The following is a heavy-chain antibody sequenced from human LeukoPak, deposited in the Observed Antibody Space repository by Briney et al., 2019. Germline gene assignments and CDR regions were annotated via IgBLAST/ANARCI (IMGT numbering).Heavy chain of an antibody. CDR2: IYLSGTT. CDR1: GGFISSGSSA. J-gene: IGHJ4*02. CDR3: ARAVYYYDSSGYYYGVYFDY. D-gene: IGHD3-22*01. Sequence: PSQTLSLTCAVSGGFISSGSSAWSWIRQPPGKGLEWIGYIYLSGTTYRNPSLKSRVTISLDRSKHQFSLNLKSVTAADTAVYFCARAVYYYDSSGYYYGVYFDYWGQGTLVTVSP. V-gene: IGHV4-30-2*01.